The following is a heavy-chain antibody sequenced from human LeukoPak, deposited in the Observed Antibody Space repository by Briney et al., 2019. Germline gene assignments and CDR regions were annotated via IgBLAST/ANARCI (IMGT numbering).Heavy chain of an antibody. CDR1: GYSFTSYW. J-gene: IGHJ6*02. V-gene: IGHV5-51*01. CDR3: ATSGLPKDYYNGMDV. Sequence: GESLKISCKGSGYSFTSYWIGWVRQMPGKGLEWMGIIYPGDSDTRYSPSFQGQVTISADKSISTAYLQWSSPKASDTAMYYCATSGLPKDYYNGMDVWGQGTTVTVSS. D-gene: IGHD3-10*01. CDR2: IYPGDSDT.